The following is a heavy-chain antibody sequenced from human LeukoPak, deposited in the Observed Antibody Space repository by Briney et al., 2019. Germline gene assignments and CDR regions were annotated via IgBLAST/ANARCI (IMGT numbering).Heavy chain of an antibody. CDR2: IKEDGSEK. D-gene: IGHD3-9*01. V-gene: IGHV3-7*01. J-gene: IGHJ4*02. CDR1: GFTFNNAW. Sequence: PGGSLRLSSTASGFTFNNAWMSWVRRAPGKGLEWVANIKEDGSEKHYVDSVKGRFTISRDNAKNSLSLQMNTLRGEDTALYYCARGLAAPDHWGQGTLVTVSS. CDR3: ARGLAAPDH.